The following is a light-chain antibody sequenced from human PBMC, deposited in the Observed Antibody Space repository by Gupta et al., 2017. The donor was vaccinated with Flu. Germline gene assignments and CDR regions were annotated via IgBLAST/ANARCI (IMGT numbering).Light chain of an antibody. CDR3: SAYAGSREV. CDR1: SSDVGGYNY. CDR2: EVS. J-gene: IGLJ3*02. Sequence: QTINSSSTGTSSDVGGYNYVAWDQQHPGRAPKLMIHEVSKRPSGVPERFSGSKSVNTASLTVSGRQAEDEADYYCSAYAGSREVFGGGTKLTVL. V-gene: IGLV2-8*01.